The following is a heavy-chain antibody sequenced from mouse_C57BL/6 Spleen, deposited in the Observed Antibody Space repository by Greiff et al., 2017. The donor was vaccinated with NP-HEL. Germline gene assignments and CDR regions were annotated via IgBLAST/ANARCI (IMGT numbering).Heavy chain of an antibody. CDR2: INPSNGGT. V-gene: IGHV1-53*01. CDR1: GYTFTSYW. CDR3: AREGKIQLRFYFDY. J-gene: IGHJ2*01. Sequence: QVQLQQPGTELVKPGASVKLSCKASGYTFTSYWMHWVKQRPGQGLEGIGNINPSNGGTNYNEKFKSKATLTVDKSSSTAYMQLSSLTSEDSAVYYCAREGKIQLRFYFDYWGQGTTLTVSS. D-gene: IGHD3-2*02.